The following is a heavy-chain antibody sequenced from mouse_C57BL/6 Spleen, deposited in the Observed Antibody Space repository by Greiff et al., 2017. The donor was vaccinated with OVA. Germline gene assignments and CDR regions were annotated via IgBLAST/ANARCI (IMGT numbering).Heavy chain of an antibody. CDR2: IDPETGGT. CDR1: GYTFTDYE. J-gene: IGHJ2*01. D-gene: IGHD2-12*01. V-gene: IGHV1-15*01. CDR3: TKEGILYNYFDY. Sequence: QVQLQQSGAELVRPGASVTLSCKASGYTFTDYEMHWVKQTPVHGLEWIGAIDPETGGTAYNQKFKGKAILTADKSSSTAYMELRSLTSEDSAVYYCTKEGILYNYFDYWGQGTTLTVSS.